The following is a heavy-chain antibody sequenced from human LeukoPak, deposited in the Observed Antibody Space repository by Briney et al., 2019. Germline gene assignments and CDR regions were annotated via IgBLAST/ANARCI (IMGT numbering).Heavy chain of an antibody. V-gene: IGHV4-59*08. CDR3: ARHHNGGTYYFDY. D-gene: IGHD2-8*01. CDR2: IHYSGST. J-gene: IGHJ4*02. CDR1: GGSITNYF. Sequence: PSETLSLTCTVSGGSITNYFWSWIRQPPGKGLEWIGYIHYSGSTKYNPSLESRVIISADTPKNQFSLKLNSVTAADTAVYSCARHHNGGTYYFDYWGQGTLVTVSS.